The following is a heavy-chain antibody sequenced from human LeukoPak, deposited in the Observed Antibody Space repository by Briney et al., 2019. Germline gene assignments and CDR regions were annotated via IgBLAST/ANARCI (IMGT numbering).Heavy chain of an antibody. CDR2: ISAYNGNT. D-gene: IGHD6-19*01. Sequence: ASVRVSCKASGYTFTSYGISWVRQAPGQGLEWMGWISAYNGNTNYAQKLQGRVTVTTDTSTSTAYMELRSLRSDDTAVYYCARYETSSGWFYYYYGMDVWGQGTTVTVSS. V-gene: IGHV1-18*01. J-gene: IGHJ6*02. CDR1: GYTFTSYG. CDR3: ARYETSSGWFYYYYGMDV.